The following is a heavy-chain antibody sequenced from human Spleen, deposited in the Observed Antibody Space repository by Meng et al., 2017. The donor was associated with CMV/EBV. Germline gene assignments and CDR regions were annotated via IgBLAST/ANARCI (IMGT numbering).Heavy chain of an antibody. Sequence: SVKVSCKASGGTFSSYAISWVRQAPGQGLEWMGGITPMVGIVNHAQNFQDRFTITADKSTTTAYMELSSLRSDDTAMYYCARGVVAAPAGSPLDPWGQGTLVTVSS. CDR2: ITPMVGIV. J-gene: IGHJ5*02. D-gene: IGHD2-2*01. CDR1: GGTFSSYA. CDR3: ARGVVAAPAGSPLDP. V-gene: IGHV1-69*10.